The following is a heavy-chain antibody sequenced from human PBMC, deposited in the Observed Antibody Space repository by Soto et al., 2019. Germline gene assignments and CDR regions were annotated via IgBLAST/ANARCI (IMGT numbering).Heavy chain of an antibody. CDR3: ASVLGSRRSGSYPSY. CDR1: GFSISDCS. J-gene: IGHJ4*02. CDR2: ISTNNDAI. Sequence: EVQLVESGGGLVQPGGSLRLSCAASGFSISDCSMNWVRRAPGKGVEWISYISTNNDAIYYADSVKGRFTISRDNAKNSLYLQMNSLRAEDTALYYCASVLGSRRSGSYPSYWGQGTLVTVSS. D-gene: IGHD3-10*01. V-gene: IGHV3-48*01.